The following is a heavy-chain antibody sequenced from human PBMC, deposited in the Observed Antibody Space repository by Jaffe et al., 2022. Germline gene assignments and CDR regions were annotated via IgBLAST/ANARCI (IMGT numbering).Heavy chain of an antibody. CDR1: GGSFSGYY. CDR3: AGYDFWRGPVQH. J-gene: IGHJ1*01. D-gene: IGHD3-3*01. Sequence: QVQLQQWGAGLLKPSETLSLTCAVYGGSFSGYYWSWIRQPPGKGLEWIGEINHSGSTNYNPSLKSRVTISVDTSKNQFSLKLSSVTAADTAVYYCAGYDFWRGPVQHWGQGTLVTVSS. CDR2: INHSGST. V-gene: IGHV4-34*01.